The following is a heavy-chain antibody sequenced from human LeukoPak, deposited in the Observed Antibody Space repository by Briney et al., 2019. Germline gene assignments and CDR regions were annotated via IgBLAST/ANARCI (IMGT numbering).Heavy chain of an antibody. D-gene: IGHD3-10*01. CDR2: IYYSGST. CDR1: GGSISSYY. V-gene: IGHV4-59*01. J-gene: IGHJ6*04. Sequence: SETLSLTCTVSGGSISSYYWSWIRQPPGKGLGWIGYIYYSGSTNYNPSLKSRVTISVDTSKNQFSLKLSSVTAADTAVYYCARGTMVRGVILNYYYYGMDVWGKGTTVTVSS. CDR3: ARGTMVRGVILNYYYYGMDV.